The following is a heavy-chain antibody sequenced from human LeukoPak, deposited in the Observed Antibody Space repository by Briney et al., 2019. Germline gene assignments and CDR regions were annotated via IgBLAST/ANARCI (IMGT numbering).Heavy chain of an antibody. J-gene: IGHJ5*02. D-gene: IGHD3-3*01. CDR2: IIPIFGTA. Sequence: SVKVSCKASGGTFSSYAISWVRQAPGQGLEWMGGIIPIFGTANYAQKFQGRVTITADKSTSTAYMELSSLRSEDTAVYYCARGPFFLEWPIFHSDRPNWFDPWGQGTLVTVSS. V-gene: IGHV1-69*06. CDR1: GGTFSSYA. CDR3: ARGPFFLEWPIFHSDRPNWFDP.